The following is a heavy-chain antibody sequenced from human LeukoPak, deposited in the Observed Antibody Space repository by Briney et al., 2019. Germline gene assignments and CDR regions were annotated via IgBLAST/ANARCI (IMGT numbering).Heavy chain of an antibody. CDR3: AREGRCSSGWGFQH. CDR2: IYHSGST. J-gene: IGHJ1*01. D-gene: IGHD6-19*01. Sequence: SETLSLTCAVSGYSISSGYYWGWIRQPPGKGLEWIGSIYHSGSTYYNPSLKSRVTISVDTSKNQFSLKLSSVTAADTAVYYCAREGRCSSGWGFQHWGQGTLVTVSS. CDR1: GYSISSGYY. V-gene: IGHV4-38-2*02.